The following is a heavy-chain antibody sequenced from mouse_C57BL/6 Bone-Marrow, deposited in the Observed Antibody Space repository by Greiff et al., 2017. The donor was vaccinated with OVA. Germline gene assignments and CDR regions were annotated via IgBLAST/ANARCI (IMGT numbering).Heavy chain of an antibody. CDR1: GYAFSSSW. CDR3: ASLPFYYGWRYFDY. CDR2: IYPGDGDT. D-gene: IGHD1-1*01. J-gene: IGHJ2*01. V-gene: IGHV1-82*01. Sequence: QVQLQQSGPELVKPGASVKISCKASGYAFSSSWMNWVKQRPGKGLEWIGRIYPGDGDTTYNGKFKGKATLTADKSSSTAYMQLSSLTSEDSAVYVCASLPFYYGWRYFDYWGQGTTLTVSS.